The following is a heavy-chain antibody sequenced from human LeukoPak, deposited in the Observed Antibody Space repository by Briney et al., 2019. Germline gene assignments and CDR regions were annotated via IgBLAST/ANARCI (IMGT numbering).Heavy chain of an antibody. CDR3: ARERGYSGYDLVDY. CDR2: INFSGST. D-gene: IGHD5-12*01. Sequence: SETLSPTCTVSGGSITSSSYYWGWIRQPPGKGLDWIGSINFSGSTSYNPSLKSRVTISVDTSKNQFSLKLSSVTAADTAVYYCARERGYSGYDLVDYWGQGTLVTVSS. V-gene: IGHV4-39*07. CDR1: GGSITSSSYY. J-gene: IGHJ4*02.